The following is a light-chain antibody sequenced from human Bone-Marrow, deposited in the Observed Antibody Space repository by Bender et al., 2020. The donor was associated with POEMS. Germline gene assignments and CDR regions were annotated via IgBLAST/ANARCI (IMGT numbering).Light chain of an antibody. CDR3: RVWEVCLSGWV. V-gene: IGLV1-44*01. CDR2: SSH. Sequence: QSVLTQPPSASGTPGQRVTISCSGGSSNIGAHAVNWYQHLPGTAPQLLIYSSHRRPSEVPDRFPGSRSGTSASLAISGLQSGDEADYYCRVWEVCLSGWVFGGGTKLT. J-gene: IGLJ3*02. CDR1: SSNIGAHA.